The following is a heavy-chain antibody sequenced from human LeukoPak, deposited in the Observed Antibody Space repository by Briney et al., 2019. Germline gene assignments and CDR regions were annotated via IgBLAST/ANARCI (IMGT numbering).Heavy chain of an antibody. J-gene: IGHJ4*02. CDR3: ARDRYCSSTSCYDDY. Sequence: GGSLRLSCAASGFTFSSYAIHWVRQAPGKGLEWVAVISYDGSNKYYADSVKGRFTISRDNSKNTLYLQMNSLRAEDTAVYYCARDRYCSSTSCYDDYWGQGTLVTVSS. D-gene: IGHD2-2*01. CDR1: GFTFSSYA. CDR2: ISYDGSNK. V-gene: IGHV3-30-3*01.